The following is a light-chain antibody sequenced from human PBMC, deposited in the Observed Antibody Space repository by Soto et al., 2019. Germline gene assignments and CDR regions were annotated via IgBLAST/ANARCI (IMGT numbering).Light chain of an antibody. CDR1: SSDVGGYNY. Sequence: QSALTQPPSASGSPGQSVTISCTGTSSDVGGYNYLSWYQHRPGKAPQLIIYEVTKRPSGVPNRFFGSKSGNTASLTVSGLQAEDEADYYCQSFDGSLSGYVFGTGTKLTVL. V-gene: IGLV2-8*01. J-gene: IGLJ1*01. CDR3: QSFDGSLSGYV. CDR2: EVT.